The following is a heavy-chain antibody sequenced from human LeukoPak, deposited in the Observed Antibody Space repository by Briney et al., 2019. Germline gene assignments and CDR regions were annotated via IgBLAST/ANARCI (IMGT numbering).Heavy chain of an antibody. CDR1: GYSFTNYW. D-gene: IGHD5-18*01. V-gene: IGHV5-51*01. CDR3: ARSGSGYSYGYAY. Sequence: GESLKISCKVSGYSFTNYWIAWARQMPGKGLEWIGIIYPGDSDTKYSPSFQGQVTMSADKSTTTAYLQWSSLKASDTAMYYCARSGSGYSYGYAYWGQGTLVTVSS. J-gene: IGHJ4*02. CDR2: IYPGDSDT.